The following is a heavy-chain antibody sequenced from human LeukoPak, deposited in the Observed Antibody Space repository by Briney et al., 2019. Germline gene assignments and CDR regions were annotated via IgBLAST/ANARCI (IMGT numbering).Heavy chain of an antibody. Sequence: SETLSLTCAVYGGSFSGYYWSWIRQPPGKGLEWIGEINHSGSTNYNPSLKSRVTISVDTSKNQFSLNLSSVTAADTAVYYCARVRATGAFDYWGQGTLVTVSS. CDR3: ARVRATGAFDY. CDR2: INHSGST. D-gene: IGHD7-27*01. CDR1: GGSFSGYY. J-gene: IGHJ4*02. V-gene: IGHV4-34*01.